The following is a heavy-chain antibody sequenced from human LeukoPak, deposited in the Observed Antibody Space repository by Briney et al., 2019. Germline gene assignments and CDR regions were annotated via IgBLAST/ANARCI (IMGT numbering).Heavy chain of an antibody. CDR1: GFTFSSYA. CDR2: IDGNVDKT. CDR3: AKGRGYSSGWYPKYYYYGMDV. D-gene: IGHD6-19*01. V-gene: IGHV3-23*01. Sequence: GGSLRLSCAASGFTFSSYAMSWVRQAPGKGLQWVSSIDGNVDKTFFEDSVRGRFTISRDNSKNTLYLQMNSLRAEDTAVYYCAKGRGYSSGWYPKYYYYGMDVWGQGTTVTVSS. J-gene: IGHJ6*02.